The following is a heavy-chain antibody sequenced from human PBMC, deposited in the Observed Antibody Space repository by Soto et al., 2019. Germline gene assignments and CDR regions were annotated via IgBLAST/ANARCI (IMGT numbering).Heavy chain of an antibody. CDR3: ARGLYDFWSGYYTAIYNWFDP. D-gene: IGHD3-3*01. J-gene: IGHJ5*02. Sequence: SETLSLTCTVSGGSISSGDYYWSWIRQPPGKGLEWIGYIYYSGSTYYNPSLKSRVTISVDTSKNQFSLKLSSVTAADTAVYYCARGLYDFWSGYYTAIYNWFDPWGQGTLVTVSS. V-gene: IGHV4-30-4*01. CDR2: IYYSGST. CDR1: GGSISSGDYY.